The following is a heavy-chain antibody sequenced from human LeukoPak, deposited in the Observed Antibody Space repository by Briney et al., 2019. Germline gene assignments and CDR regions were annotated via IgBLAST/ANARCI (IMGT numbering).Heavy chain of an antibody. J-gene: IGHJ4*02. D-gene: IGHD3-22*01. CDR1: GYTFTSYG. CDR3: ARGHPYYYDSSGYLFDY. V-gene: IGHV1-18*01. Sequence: ASVKVSCKASGYTFTSYGISWVRQAPGQGLEWMGWISAYNGNTNYAQKLQGRVTMTTDTSTSTAYMELRSLRSDDTAVYYCARGHPYYYDSSGYLFDYWGQGTLVTVSS. CDR2: ISAYNGNT.